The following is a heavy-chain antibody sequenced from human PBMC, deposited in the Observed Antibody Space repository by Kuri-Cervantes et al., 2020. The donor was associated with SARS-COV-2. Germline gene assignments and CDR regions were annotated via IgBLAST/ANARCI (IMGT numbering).Heavy chain of an antibody. V-gene: IGHV3-72*01. CDR3: AREEGGELGEAFDY. CDR2: IRDISLSYRT. Sequence: GESLKISCVASGFSFSDHYMDWVRQAPGTGLEWVGRIRDISLSYRTRYAAFVNGRFTISRHDSKNSLYLHMNSLNTQDTAVYYCAREEGGELGEAFDYWGQGALVTVSS. J-gene: IGHJ4*02. CDR1: GFSFSDHY. D-gene: IGHD7-27*01.